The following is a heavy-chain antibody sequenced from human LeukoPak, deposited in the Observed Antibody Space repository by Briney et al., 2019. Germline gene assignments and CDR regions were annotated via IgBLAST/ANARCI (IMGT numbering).Heavy chain of an antibody. J-gene: IGHJ3*02. CDR3: ARYSLLGLIDRLDI. Sequence: ASVKVSCKASGYTFTGYYMHWVRQAPGQGLEWMGRINPNSGGTNYAQKFQGRVTMTRDTSISTAYMELSRLGSDDTAVYYCARYSLLGLIDRLDIWGQGTMVTVSS. CDR1: GYTFTGYY. CDR2: INPNSGGT. D-gene: IGHD1-26*01. V-gene: IGHV1-2*06.